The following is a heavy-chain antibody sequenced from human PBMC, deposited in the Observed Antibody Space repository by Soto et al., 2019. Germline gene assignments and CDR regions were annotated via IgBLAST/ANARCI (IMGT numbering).Heavy chain of an antibody. CDR3: ARANIPFNDDPRDFFDY. J-gene: IGHJ4*02. CDR2: ISSSSSTI. Sequence: GGSLRLSCAASGFTFSSYSMNWVRQAPGKGLEWVSYISSSSSTIYYADSVKGRFTISRDNAKNSLYLQMNSLRDEDTAVYYCARANIPFNDDPRDFFDYWGQGTLVTVSS. V-gene: IGHV3-48*02. D-gene: IGHD1-1*01. CDR1: GFTFSSYS.